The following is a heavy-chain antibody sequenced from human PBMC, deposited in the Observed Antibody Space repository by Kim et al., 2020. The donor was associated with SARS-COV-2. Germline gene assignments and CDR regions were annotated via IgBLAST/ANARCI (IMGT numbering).Heavy chain of an antibody. J-gene: IGHJ4*02. CDR3: AREGYSSSWPSNY. V-gene: IGHV3-7*01. CDR1: GFTFSSYW. Sequence: GGSLRLSCAASGFTFSSYWMSWVRQAPGKGLEWVANIKQDGSEKYYVDSVKGRFTISRDNAKNSLYLQMNSLRAEDTAVYYCAREGYSSSWPSNYWGQGTLVTVSS. CDR2: IKQDGSEK. D-gene: IGHD6-13*01.